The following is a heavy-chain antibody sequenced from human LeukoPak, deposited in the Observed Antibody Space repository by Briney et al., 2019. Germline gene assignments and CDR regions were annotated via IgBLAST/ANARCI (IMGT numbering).Heavy chain of an antibody. CDR1: GYSFTTYW. CDR2: IYPGDSDT. Sequence: GESLKISCKGSGYSFTTYWIGWVRQMPGKGLEWMGMIYPGDSDTRYSPSFQGQVIISGDKSMSTAYLQWSSLKASDTAMYYCARHGYSSGWYEGYFDYWGQGTLVTVSS. CDR3: ARHGYSSGWYEGYFDY. V-gene: IGHV5-51*01. D-gene: IGHD6-19*01. J-gene: IGHJ4*02.